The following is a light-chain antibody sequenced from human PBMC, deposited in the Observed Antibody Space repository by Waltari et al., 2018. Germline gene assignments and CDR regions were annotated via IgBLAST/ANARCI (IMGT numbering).Light chain of an antibody. CDR2: DAS. CDR3: QQRSGWPPSIT. CDR1: QSVGNF. Sequence: EIVLTQSPATLPLSPGARATLSCRSSQSVGNFLAWYQHKPGQAPRLLIYDASNRATGIPATFSGSGSGTDFTLTISSLQPEDFALYYCQQRSGWPPSITFGQGTRLEI. J-gene: IGKJ5*01. V-gene: IGKV3-11*01.